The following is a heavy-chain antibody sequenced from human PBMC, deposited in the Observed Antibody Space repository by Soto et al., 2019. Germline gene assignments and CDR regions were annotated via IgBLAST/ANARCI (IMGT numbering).Heavy chain of an antibody. D-gene: IGHD3-9*01. CDR1: GGSISSGGYY. CDR3: ARGSPYYDILTGYYDYFDY. CDR2: IYYSGST. J-gene: IGHJ4*02. V-gene: IGHV4-31*03. Sequence: QVQLQESGPGLVKPSQTLSLTCTVSGGSISSGGYYWSWIRQHPGKGLEWIGYIYYSGSTYYDPSLKGRVTISVDTSKNQFSLKLSSVTAADTAVYYCARGSPYYDILTGYYDYFDYWGQGTLVTVSS.